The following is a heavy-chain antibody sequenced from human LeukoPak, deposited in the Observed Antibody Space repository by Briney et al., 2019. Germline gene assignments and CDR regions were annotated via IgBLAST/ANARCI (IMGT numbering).Heavy chain of an antibody. V-gene: IGHV4-34*01. D-gene: IGHD5-18*01. CDR1: GGSFSGYY. J-gene: IGHJ4*02. CDR3: ASRVNTAMVTTPFDY. Sequence: PSETPSLTCAVYGGSFSGYYWSWIRQPPGKGLEWIGEINHSGSTNYNPTLKSRVTISVDTSKNQFSLKLSSVTAADTAVYYCASRVNTAMVTTPFDYWGQGTLVTVSS. CDR2: INHSGST.